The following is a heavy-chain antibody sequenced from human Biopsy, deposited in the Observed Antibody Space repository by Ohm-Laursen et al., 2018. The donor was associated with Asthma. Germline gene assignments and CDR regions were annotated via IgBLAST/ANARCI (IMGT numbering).Heavy chain of an antibody. CDR3: ARKAGSCTSRTCYSLDF. J-gene: IGHJ4*02. V-gene: IGHV1-69*01. D-gene: IGHD2-2*01. CDR1: GGTFNTYV. Sequence: SSVKVSCKSLGGTFNTYVIGWVRRAPGQGLEWMGGINSVFGTTTYPQKFQDRVTITADDSTSTVYMELSSLRSEDTAVYYCARKAGSCTSRTCYSLDFWGQGTLVTVSS. CDR2: INSVFGTT.